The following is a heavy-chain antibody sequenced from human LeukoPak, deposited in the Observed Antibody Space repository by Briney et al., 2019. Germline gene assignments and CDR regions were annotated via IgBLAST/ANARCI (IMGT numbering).Heavy chain of an antibody. V-gene: IGHV3-21*04. CDR2: ISSSSTYM. CDR1: GFTFSSYS. Sequence: GGSLRLSCAASGFTFSSYSMEWVRQAPGKGPEWVSSISSSSTYMNYADSVKGRFTISRDNAKNTLYLQMNSLRAEDTAVYYCARDGRRDGYNFDYWGQGTLVAVSS. CDR3: ARDGRRDGYNFDY. D-gene: IGHD5-24*01. J-gene: IGHJ4*02.